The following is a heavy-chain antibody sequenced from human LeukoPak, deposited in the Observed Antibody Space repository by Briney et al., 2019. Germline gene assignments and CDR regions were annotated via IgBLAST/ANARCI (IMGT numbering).Heavy chain of an antibody. V-gene: IGHV1-2*02. D-gene: IGHD3-9*01. J-gene: IGHJ4*02. CDR2: INPNSGGT. CDR3: ARDLPLTGLYDY. CDR1: GYTFTGYY. Sequence: ASVKVSCKASGYTFTGYYMHWVRQAPGQGLEWMGWINPNSGGTNYAQKFQGRVTMTRDTSISTAYMELSRLRSDDTAVYYCARDLPLTGLYDYWGQGTLVTVSP.